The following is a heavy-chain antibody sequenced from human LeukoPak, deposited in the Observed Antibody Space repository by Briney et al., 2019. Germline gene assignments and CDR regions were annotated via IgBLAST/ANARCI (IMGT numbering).Heavy chain of an antibody. J-gene: IGHJ4*02. CDR1: GYSFTSYW. D-gene: IGHD5-12*01. CDR3: ARHEGYRCYDWVGPQTTHFDY. V-gene: IGHV5-51*01. Sequence: GESLKISCKGSGYSFTSYWIGWVRQMPGKGLEWMGIIYPGDSDTRYSPSFQGQVTISADKSISTAYLQWSSLKASDTAMYYCARHEGYRCYDWVGPQTTHFDYWGQGTLVTVSS. CDR2: IYPGDSDT.